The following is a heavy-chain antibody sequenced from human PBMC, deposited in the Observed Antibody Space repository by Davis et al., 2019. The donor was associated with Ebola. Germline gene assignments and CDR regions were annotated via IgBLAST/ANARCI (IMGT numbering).Heavy chain of an antibody. CDR2: INPSGGST. V-gene: IGHV1-46*01. D-gene: IGHD6-13*01. CDR1: GYTFTSYY. Sequence: ASVKVSCKASGYTFTSYYMHWVRQAPGQGLEWMGIINPSGGSTSYAQKFQGRVTMTRDTSTSTVYMELSSLRSEDTAVYYCAAGYSSSWYGPPFDYWGQGTLVTVSS. CDR3: AAGYSSSWYGPPFDY. J-gene: IGHJ4*02.